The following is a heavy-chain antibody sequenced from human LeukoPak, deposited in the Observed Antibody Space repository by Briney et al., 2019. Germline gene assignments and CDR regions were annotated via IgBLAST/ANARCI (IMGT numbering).Heavy chain of an antibody. CDR2: MNPNSGNT. Sequence: ASVKVSCKASGYTFTSYDINWVRQATGQGLEWMGWMNPNSGNTGYAQKFQGRVTMTRNTSISTAYMELSSLRSEDTAVYYCARGPSSSWSPYYGMDVWGQGTTVTVSS. V-gene: IGHV1-8*01. CDR3: ARGPSSSWSPYYGMDV. CDR1: GYTFTSYD. J-gene: IGHJ6*02. D-gene: IGHD6-13*01.